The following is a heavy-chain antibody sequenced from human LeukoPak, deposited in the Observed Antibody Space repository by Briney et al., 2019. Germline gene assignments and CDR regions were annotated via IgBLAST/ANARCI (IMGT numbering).Heavy chain of an antibody. CDR2: ISSDGSST. J-gene: IGHJ4*02. CDR3: ARGYSGSYRVDY. V-gene: IGHV3-74*01. Sequence: GGSLRLSCAASGCTFSSYWMHWVRQAPGKGLVWVSRISSDGSSTTYADSVKGRFTISRDNAKNTLYLQMNSLRAEDTAVYYCARGYSGSYRVDYWGQGTLVTVSS. CDR1: GCTFSSYW. D-gene: IGHD1-26*01.